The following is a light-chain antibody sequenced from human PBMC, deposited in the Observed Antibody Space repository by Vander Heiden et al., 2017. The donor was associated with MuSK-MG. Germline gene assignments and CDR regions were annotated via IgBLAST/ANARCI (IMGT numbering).Light chain of an antibody. CDR3: SSYRSSTLHVV. Sequence: QSAQTHPASLSGSPGQAITISCTGISRALGGYIYVSWSPHHPCNAPNLMIYDGSNRPSGVSDRLSGSKSGNTASLTIAGLQADDEADYYCSSYRSSTLHVVFGGGTKVTVL. CDR1: SRALGGYIY. CDR2: DGS. J-gene: IGLJ2*01. V-gene: IGLV2-14*03.